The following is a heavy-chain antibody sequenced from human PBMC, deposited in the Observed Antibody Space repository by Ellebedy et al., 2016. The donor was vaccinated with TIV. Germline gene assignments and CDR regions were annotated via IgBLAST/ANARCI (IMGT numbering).Heavy chain of an antibody. Sequence: SETLSLTCAVYGGSFSGYYWSWIRQPPGKGLEWIGEINHSGSTNYNPSLKSRVTISVDTSKNQFSLKLSSVTAADTAVYYCARCQTVYYYYGMDVWGQGTTVTVSS. J-gene: IGHJ6*02. CDR3: ARCQTVYYYYGMDV. V-gene: IGHV4-34*01. CDR1: GGSFSGYY. CDR2: INHSGST. D-gene: IGHD4-17*01.